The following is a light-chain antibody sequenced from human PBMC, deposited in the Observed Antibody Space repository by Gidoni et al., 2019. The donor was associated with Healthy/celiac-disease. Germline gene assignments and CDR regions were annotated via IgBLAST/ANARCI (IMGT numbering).Light chain of an antibody. CDR2: RNN. V-gene: IGLV1-47*01. Sequence: QSVLTPPPSASGPPGQRVTISCSGSSSNIGSNYVYWYQQLPGTAPKLLIYRNNQRPSGVPDRFSGSKSGTSASLAISGPRSEDEADYYCAAWDDSLSGWVFGGGTKLTVL. J-gene: IGLJ3*02. CDR1: SSNIGSNY. CDR3: AAWDDSLSGWV.